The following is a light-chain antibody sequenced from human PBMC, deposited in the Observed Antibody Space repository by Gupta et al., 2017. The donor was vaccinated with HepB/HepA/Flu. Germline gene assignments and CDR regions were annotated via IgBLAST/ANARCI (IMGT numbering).Light chain of an antibody. V-gene: IGKV3-15*01. CDR1: QSVSSN. CDR3: HQDYNWPYS. J-gene: IGKJ2*03. CDR2: DAS. Sequence: EIVVTQSPATLSVSPGERVILSCKASQSVSSNIAWYQQKPGQAPRLLIYDASTSATGIPARFSGCGSGLEFTLSIMSLQSEDFAVYYCHQDYNWPYSFGQGTKLEIK.